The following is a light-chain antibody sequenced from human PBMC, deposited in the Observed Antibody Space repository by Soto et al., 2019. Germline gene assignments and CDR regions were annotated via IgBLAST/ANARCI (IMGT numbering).Light chain of an antibody. Sequence: QSVLTQPASVSGSPGQSISISCTGTSSDVGGYNYVSWFQQHPGKAPKLMIFDVNNRPSGVSNRFSGSKSGNTASLTISGLQAEDEADYYCSSFTSTTTLIFSGGTKLTVL. CDR3: SSFTSTTTLI. V-gene: IGLV2-14*03. J-gene: IGLJ2*01. CDR2: DVN. CDR1: SSDVGGYNY.